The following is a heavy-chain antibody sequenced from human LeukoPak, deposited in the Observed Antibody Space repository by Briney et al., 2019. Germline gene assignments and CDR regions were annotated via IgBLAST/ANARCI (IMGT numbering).Heavy chain of an antibody. D-gene: IGHD3-22*01. CDR3: ARDLIPDYDSSGYSIDAFDI. V-gene: IGHV4-31*03. J-gene: IGHJ3*02. CDR2: IYYSAST. CDR1: GGSISSGGYY. Sequence: PSQTLSLTCTVSGGSISSGGYYWSWIRQHPGKGLEWIGYIYYSASTYYNPSLESRVTISVDTSKNQFSLKLSSVTAADTAVYYCARDLIPDYDSSGYSIDAFDIWGQGTMVTVSS.